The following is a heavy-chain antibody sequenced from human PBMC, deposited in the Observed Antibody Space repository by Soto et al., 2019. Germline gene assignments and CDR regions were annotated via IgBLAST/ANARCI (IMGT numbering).Heavy chain of an antibody. CDR3: AVHRATPGVALSNWFGP. J-gene: IGHJ5*02. CDR2: IYHSGST. V-gene: IGHV4-4*02. Sequence: PSETLSLTCAVSGGSISSSNWWSWXXXXXXXGLEWIGEIYHSGSTNYNPSLKSRVTISVDKSKNQFSLKLTSMTVADTAVYYCAVHRATPGVALSNWFGPWGQGSLVTVSS. D-gene: IGHD3-10*01. CDR1: GGSISSSNW.